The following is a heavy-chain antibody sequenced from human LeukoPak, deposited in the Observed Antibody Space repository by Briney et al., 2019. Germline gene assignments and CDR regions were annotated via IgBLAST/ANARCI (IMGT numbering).Heavy chain of an antibody. CDR1: GFTVSSNY. V-gene: IGHV3-53*01. Sequence: GGSPRLSCAASGFTVSSNYMSWVRQAPGKGLEWVSVIYSGGSTYYADSVKGRFTISRDNSKNTLYLQMNSLRAEDTAVYYCARDSGWGAFDIWGQGTMVTVSS. D-gene: IGHD6-19*01. CDR3: ARDSGWGAFDI. CDR2: IYSGGST. J-gene: IGHJ3*02.